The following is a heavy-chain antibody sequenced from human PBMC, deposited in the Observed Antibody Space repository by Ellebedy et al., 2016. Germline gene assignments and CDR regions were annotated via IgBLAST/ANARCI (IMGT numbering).Heavy chain of an antibody. J-gene: IGHJ4*02. CDR1: GDTINNGGDYK. D-gene: IGHD4-11*01. Sequence: SETLSLTXTVSGDTINNGGDYKWSWIRQHPGEGLQWIGYSQHSGYTYYTPSLQSRLSISVPSSKNQFSMNLRSVTAADTAVYFCARGVYRGYSGPFDYWGRGILVTVSS. V-gene: IGHV4-30-4*08. CDR3: ARGVYRGYSGPFDY. CDR2: SQHSGYT.